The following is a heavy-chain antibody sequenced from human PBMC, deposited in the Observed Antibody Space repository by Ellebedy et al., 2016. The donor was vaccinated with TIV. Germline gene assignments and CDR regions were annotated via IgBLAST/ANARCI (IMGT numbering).Heavy chain of an antibody. Sequence: GESLKISCVVSGFTFSTYAMRWFRQAPGKGLEWVSSLTTGGVTFYAESVKDRFTISRDSSKNTLYLQMNSLGVEDTAVYYCARDAARSGWISDYWGQGTLVTVSS. V-gene: IGHV3-23*01. D-gene: IGHD6-19*01. CDR3: ARDAARSGWISDY. J-gene: IGHJ4*02. CDR2: LTTGGVT. CDR1: GFTFSTYA.